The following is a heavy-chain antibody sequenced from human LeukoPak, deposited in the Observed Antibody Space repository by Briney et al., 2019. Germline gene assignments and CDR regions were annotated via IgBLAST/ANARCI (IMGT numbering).Heavy chain of an antibody. CDR3: AREATWGQWYFDH. D-gene: IGHD6-19*01. Sequence: GGSLRLSCVASGFSFSNHGMHWVRQAPGKGLECVSVIARDGGAKFYADSVKGRFTLSRDNSKNMFFLQMNFLTVEDTAIYYCAREATWGQWYFDHWGQGTPVTVSS. J-gene: IGHJ4*02. CDR1: GFSFSNHG. CDR2: IARDGGAK. V-gene: IGHV3-30*03.